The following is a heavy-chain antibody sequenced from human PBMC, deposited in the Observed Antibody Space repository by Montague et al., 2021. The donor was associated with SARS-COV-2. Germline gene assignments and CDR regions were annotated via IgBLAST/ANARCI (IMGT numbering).Heavy chain of an antibody. CDR2: IDWNDDK. CDR1: GFSLITSGMC. Sequence: PALVKPTQTLTLTCTFSGFSLITSGMCVTWIRQPPGKALEWLALIDWNDDKYYSTSLKTRLTISKDTSKNQVVLTMTNMDPVDTATYYCARMDMYFTFGGDYWGFGIGGQRTMVTVSS. CDR3: ARMDMYFTFGGDYWGFGI. V-gene: IGHV2-70*01. D-gene: IGHD3-16*01. J-gene: IGHJ3*02.